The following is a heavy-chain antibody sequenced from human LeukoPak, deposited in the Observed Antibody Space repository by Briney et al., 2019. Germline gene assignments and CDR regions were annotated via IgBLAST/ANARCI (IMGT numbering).Heavy chain of an antibody. CDR1: GGSISSSSYY. Sequence: SETLSLTCTVSGGSISSSSYYWGWIRQPPGKGLEWIGYIYYSGSTYYNPSLKSRVTISVDTSKNQFSLKLSSVTAADTAVYYCARVAMGYYGSGSYRWFDPWGQGTLVTVSS. CDR3: ARVAMGYYGSGSYRWFDP. D-gene: IGHD3-10*01. V-gene: IGHV4-31*03. CDR2: IYYSGST. J-gene: IGHJ5*02.